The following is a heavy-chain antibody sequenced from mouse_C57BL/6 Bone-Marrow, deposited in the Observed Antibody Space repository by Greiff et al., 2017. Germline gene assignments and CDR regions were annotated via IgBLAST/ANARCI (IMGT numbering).Heavy chain of an antibody. D-gene: IGHD2-4*01. CDR2: ISSGGSYT. V-gene: IGHV5-6*01. CDR3: ARHEDDYEGCYAMDY. J-gene: IGHJ4*01. Sequence: EVPLVESGGDLVKPGGSLKLSCAASGFTFSSYGMSWVRQTPDKRLEWVATISSGGSYTYYPDSVKGRFTISRDNAKNTLYLQMSSLKSEDTAMYYCARHEDDYEGCYAMDYWGQGTSVTVSS. CDR1: GFTFSSYG.